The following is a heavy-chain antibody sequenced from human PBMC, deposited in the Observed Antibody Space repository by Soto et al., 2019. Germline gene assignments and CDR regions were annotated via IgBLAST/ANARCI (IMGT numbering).Heavy chain of an antibody. J-gene: IGHJ6*03. Sequence: QVQLQQWGAGLLKPSETLSLTCAVYGGSFSGYYWSWIRQPPGKGLEWIGEINHSGSTTYNPSLKSRVTISVDTSKNQFSLKLSSVTAADTAVYYCARVVVPAATYYYYYYYMDVWGKGTTVTVSS. CDR3: ARVVVPAATYYYYYYYMDV. CDR2: INHSGST. CDR1: GGSFSGYY. D-gene: IGHD2-2*01. V-gene: IGHV4-34*01.